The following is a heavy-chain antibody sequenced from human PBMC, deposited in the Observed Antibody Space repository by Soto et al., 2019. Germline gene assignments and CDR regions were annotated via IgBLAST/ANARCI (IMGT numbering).Heavy chain of an antibody. CDR2: ISSTGNTI. CDR3: ASPMVTAPNDAFDV. CDR1: GFTFSGYE. J-gene: IGHJ3*01. D-gene: IGHD2-21*02. V-gene: IGHV3-48*03. Sequence: GGSLRLSCAASGFTFSGYEMNWVRQAPGKGLEWISYISSTGNTIYYADSVKGRFTISRDNAKNSLYLQMNSLRAEDTSVYYCASPMVTAPNDAFDVWRQGTMVTVSS.